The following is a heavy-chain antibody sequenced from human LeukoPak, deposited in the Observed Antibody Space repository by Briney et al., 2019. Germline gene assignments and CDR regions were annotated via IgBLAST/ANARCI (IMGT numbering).Heavy chain of an antibody. CDR2: IYTSGST. D-gene: IGHD4-11*01. J-gene: IGHJ6*03. CDR3: ARDPAGLQYYYYHMDV. CDR1: GGSISSGSYY. V-gene: IGHV4-61*02. Sequence: SQTLSLTCTVSGGSISSGSYYWRWIRQPAGKGLEWIGRIYTSGSTNYNPSLKSRVTISVDTSKNQFSLKLSSVTAADTAVYYCARDPAGLQYYYYHMDVWGKGTTVTVSS.